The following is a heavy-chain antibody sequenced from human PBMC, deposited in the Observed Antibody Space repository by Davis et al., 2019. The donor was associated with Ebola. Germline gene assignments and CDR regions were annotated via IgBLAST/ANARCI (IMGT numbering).Heavy chain of an antibody. J-gene: IGHJ4*02. Sequence: PGGSLRLSCAASGFTFSSYSMNWVRQAPGKGLEWVGFIRSKAYGGTTEYAASVKGRFTISRDDSKSIAYLQMNSLKTEDTAVYYCTRGDSSGYYSLYWGQGTLVTVSS. D-gene: IGHD3-22*01. CDR1: GFTFSSYS. CDR2: IRSKAYGGTT. CDR3: TRGDSSGYYSLY. V-gene: IGHV3-49*04.